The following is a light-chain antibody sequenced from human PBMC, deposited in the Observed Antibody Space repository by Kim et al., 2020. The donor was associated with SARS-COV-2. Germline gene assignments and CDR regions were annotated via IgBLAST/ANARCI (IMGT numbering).Light chain of an antibody. CDR2: GAS. CDR3: QQYDSSPTIT. Sequence: EIVLTQSPGTLSLSPGERATLPCRASQSVSSSYLAWYQQKPGQAPRLLMYGASSRATGIPDRFSGSGSGTDFTLTISRLEPEDFAVYYCQQYDSSPTITFGQGTRLEIK. V-gene: IGKV3-20*01. CDR1: QSVSSSY. J-gene: IGKJ5*01.